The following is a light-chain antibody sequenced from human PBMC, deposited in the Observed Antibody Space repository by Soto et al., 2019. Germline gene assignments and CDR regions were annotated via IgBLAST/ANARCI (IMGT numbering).Light chain of an antibody. Sequence: EIVLTQSPATLSLSPGERATLSCRASQSVDSYLAWYQQKPGQAPRLLIYDASNRATGIPARFSGSGSGTDFPLTISSLEPEDFAVYYCQQRRDWPLFTFGPGTKVDIK. CDR1: QSVDSY. CDR3: QQRRDWPLFT. J-gene: IGKJ3*01. V-gene: IGKV3-11*01. CDR2: DAS.